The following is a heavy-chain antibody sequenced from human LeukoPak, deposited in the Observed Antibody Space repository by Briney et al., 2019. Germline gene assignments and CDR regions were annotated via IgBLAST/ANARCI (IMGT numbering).Heavy chain of an antibody. CDR2: ISGSGGST. Sequence: PVGSLRLSCAASGFTFSSYWMSWVRQAPGKGLEWVSAISGSGGSTYYADSVKGRFAISRDNSKNTLYLQMNSLRAEDTAVYYCAILPKSAFDIWGQGTMVTVS. CDR1: GFTFSSYW. J-gene: IGHJ3*02. D-gene: IGHD2-15*01. V-gene: IGHV3-23*01. CDR3: AILPKSAFDI.